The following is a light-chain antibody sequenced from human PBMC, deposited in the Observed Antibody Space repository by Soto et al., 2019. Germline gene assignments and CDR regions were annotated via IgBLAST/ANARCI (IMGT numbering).Light chain of an antibody. CDR3: QQSYSTPQT. CDR1: QSISSY. CDR2: AAS. Sequence: DIQMSHSPSSLSASVGDRVTITCRASQSISSYLNWYQQKPGKAPKLLIYAASSLQSGVPSRFSGSGSGTDFTLTISSLKTEDFATYYCQQSYSTPQTFGQGTKVDIK. V-gene: IGKV1-39*01. J-gene: IGKJ1*01.